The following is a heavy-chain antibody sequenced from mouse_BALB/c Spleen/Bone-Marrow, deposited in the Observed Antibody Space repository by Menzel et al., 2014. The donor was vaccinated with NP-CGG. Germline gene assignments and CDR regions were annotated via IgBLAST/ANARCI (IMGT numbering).Heavy chain of an antibody. CDR1: GFTFSSFG. CDR3: VRSGSSSGYFDY. CDR2: ISSGSSTI. V-gene: IGHV5-17*02. D-gene: IGHD1-1*01. J-gene: IGHJ2*01. Sequence: DVKLQEPGGGLVQPGGSRKLSCAASGFTFSSFGMHWVRQAPEKGLEWVAYISSGSSTIYYGDTVMGRFTISRDNPKNTLFLQMTSLRSEDTATYYCVRSGSSSGYFDYWGQGTTLTVSS.